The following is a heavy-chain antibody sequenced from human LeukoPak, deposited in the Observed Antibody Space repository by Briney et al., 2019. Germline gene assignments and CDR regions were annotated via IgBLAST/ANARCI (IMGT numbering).Heavy chain of an antibody. CDR2: ITSSSSSI. Sequence: PGGSLRLSCAASGFTFSSYSMNWVRQAPGKGLEWISYITSSSSSIHYADSVKGRFTVSRDNAENSVYLQMNSLRDEDTAVYYCAKDYGWFGELLSWGQGTLVTVSS. CDR1: GFTFSSYS. D-gene: IGHD3-10*01. J-gene: IGHJ4*02. V-gene: IGHV3-48*02. CDR3: AKDYGWFGELLS.